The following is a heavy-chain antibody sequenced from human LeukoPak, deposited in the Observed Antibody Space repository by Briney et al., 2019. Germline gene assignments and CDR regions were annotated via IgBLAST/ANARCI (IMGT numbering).Heavy chain of an antibody. CDR3: ARGLGEPGSCLLHFSEGITMMCSREDAFDI. CDR1: GFTFSSYA. V-gene: IGHV3-23*01. Sequence: GGSLRLSCAASGFTFSSYAMSWVRQAPGKGLEWVSLISDGGGSGGNTYYADSVKGRFTISRDNSKNTLYLQMNSLRAEDTAVYYCARGLGEPGSCLLHFSEGITMMCSREDAFDIWGQGTMVTVSS. CDR2: ISDGGGSGGNT. D-gene: IGHD3-22*01. J-gene: IGHJ3*02.